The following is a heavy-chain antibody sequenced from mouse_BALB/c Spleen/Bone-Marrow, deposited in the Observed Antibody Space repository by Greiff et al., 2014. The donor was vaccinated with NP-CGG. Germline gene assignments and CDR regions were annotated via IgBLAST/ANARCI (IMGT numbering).Heavy chain of an antibody. Sequence: VQLKQSGPDLVKPGASVKMSCKASGYTFTSFVMHWVKQKPGQGLEWIGYINPYNDGTKYNEKFKDKATPSSDKSSSTAFMELSSLTSEDSAVYYCGRRESGTWFAYWGQGTLVTVSA. CDR3: GRRESGTWFAY. D-gene: IGHD4-1*01. V-gene: IGHV1-14*01. CDR2: INPYNDGT. CDR1: GYTFTSFV. J-gene: IGHJ3*01.